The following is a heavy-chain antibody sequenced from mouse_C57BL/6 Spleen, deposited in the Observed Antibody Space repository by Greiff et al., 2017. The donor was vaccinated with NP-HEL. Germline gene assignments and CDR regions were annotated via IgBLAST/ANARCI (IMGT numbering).Heavy chain of an antibody. Sequence: EVQLVESGPGLAKPSQSLSLTCSVTGYSITSCYYWYWIRQFPGNKLEWMGYISYDGSNNYNPSLKNRISITRDTSKNQLFLKLNSVTTEDTATYYCARECGTGYYFDYWGQGTTLTVAS. J-gene: IGHJ2*01. CDR1: GYSITSCYY. CDR2: ISYDGSN. V-gene: IGHV3-6*01. CDR3: ARECGTGYYFDY. D-gene: IGHD4-1*01.